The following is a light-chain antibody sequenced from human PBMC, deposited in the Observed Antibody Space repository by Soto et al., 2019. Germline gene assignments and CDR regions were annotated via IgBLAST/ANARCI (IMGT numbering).Light chain of an antibody. Sequence: TQSKAALYWTTGESGTLFCTASQSVSSNLAWYQQKPGQAPRLLIYGASSRATGIPDRFSGSGSGTDFTLTISRLEPEDFAVNYCQQYGSSPRTFGQGTKVDIK. CDR1: QSVSSN. CDR2: GAS. V-gene: IGKV3-20*01. CDR3: QQYGSSPRT. J-gene: IGKJ1*01.